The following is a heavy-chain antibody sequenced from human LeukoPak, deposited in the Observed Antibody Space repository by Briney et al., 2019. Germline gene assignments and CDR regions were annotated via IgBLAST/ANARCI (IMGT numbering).Heavy chain of an antibody. V-gene: IGHV3-15*01. CDR3: TTDEKVLRYFDWLDYFDY. CDR1: GFTFSSYG. Sequence: PGGSLRLSCAASGFTFSSYGMHWVRQAPGKGLEWVGRIKSKTDGGTTDYAAPVKGRFTISRDDSKNTLYLQMNSLKTEDTAVYYCTTDEKVLRYFDWLDYFDYWGQGTLVTVSS. CDR2: IKSKTDGGTT. J-gene: IGHJ4*02. D-gene: IGHD3-9*01.